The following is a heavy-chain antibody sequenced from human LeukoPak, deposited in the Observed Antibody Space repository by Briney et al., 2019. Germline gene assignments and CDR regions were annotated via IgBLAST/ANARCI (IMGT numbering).Heavy chain of an antibody. Sequence: SVKVSCKASGGTLSSYAISWVRQAPGQGLEWMGRIIPILGIANYAQKFQGRGTITADKSTSTAYMELSSLRSEDTAVYYCAREAGDILTGYYDLGDYFDYWGQGPLVTVSS. V-gene: IGHV1-69*04. CDR3: AREAGDILTGYYDLGDYFDY. CDR2: IIPILGIA. CDR1: GGTLSSYA. J-gene: IGHJ4*02. D-gene: IGHD3-9*01.